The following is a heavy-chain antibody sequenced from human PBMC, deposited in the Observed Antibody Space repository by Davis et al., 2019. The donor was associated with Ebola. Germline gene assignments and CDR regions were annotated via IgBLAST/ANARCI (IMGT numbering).Heavy chain of an antibody. V-gene: IGHV4-38-2*02. CDR1: GYSINNDHL. J-gene: IGHJ4*02. Sequence: SETLSPTCTVSGYSINNDHLWGSIWQPPGKGLVWIGSIYHSGTRYYNPSLNSRVTISVDTPNNQFSLKLTSVTAADTAVYYCARHLIYNYDGSVYSSPYYIDYWGQGTLVTVSS. CDR2: IYHSGTR. CDR3: ARHLIYNYDGSVYSSPYYIDY. D-gene: IGHD3-22*01.